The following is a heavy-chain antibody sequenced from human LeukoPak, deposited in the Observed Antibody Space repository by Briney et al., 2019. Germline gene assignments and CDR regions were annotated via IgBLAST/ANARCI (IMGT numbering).Heavy chain of an antibody. CDR3: ARDAGGGYDSYGLDV. V-gene: IGHV3-53*05. CDR2: LHPDGRT. J-gene: IGHJ6*02. Sequence: GGSLRLSCAVSGLTVNSNYMSWVRQAPGQGLEWVSLLHPDGRTYYADSAKGRFTIFRDNAKNTLYIHMDSLGVEDKAVDYCARDAGGGYDSYGLDVWGQGTTVTVAS. CDR1: GLTVNSNY. D-gene: IGHD5-12*01.